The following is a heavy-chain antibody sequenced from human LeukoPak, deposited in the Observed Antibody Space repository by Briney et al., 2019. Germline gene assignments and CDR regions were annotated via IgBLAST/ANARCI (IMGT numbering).Heavy chain of an antibody. CDR3: VRARGFSNCVLTDGFDS. CDR2: KSNFGGDS. J-gene: IGHJ3*01. CDR1: GRLFTSYG. D-gene: IGHD3-9*01. Sequence: GASVKVSCKASGRLFTSYGIAWVRQAPGKGLEWLGWKSNFGGDSKVAENLQGRVTLTSDSSTTTAYMELTSLKVDDTAVYYCVRARGFSNCVLTDGFDSWGQGTKVTVSS. V-gene: IGHV1-18*01.